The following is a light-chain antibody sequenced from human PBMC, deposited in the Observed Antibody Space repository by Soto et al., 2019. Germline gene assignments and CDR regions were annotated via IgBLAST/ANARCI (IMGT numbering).Light chain of an antibody. CDR2: GAS. Sequence: EIVLTQSPATLSLSPGERATLSCRASQSVSSYLAWYLQRPGQAPRLLMYGASTRATDIPARFSGSGSGTEFTLTITGLQSEDFAVYYCQQYNGWPWTFGLGTKVDI. J-gene: IGKJ1*01. CDR3: QQYNGWPWT. CDR1: QSVSSY. V-gene: IGKV3-15*01.